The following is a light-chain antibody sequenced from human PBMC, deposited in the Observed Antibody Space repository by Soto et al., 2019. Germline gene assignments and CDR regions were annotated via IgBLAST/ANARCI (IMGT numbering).Light chain of an antibody. CDR1: QSISSW. Sequence: DIQMTQSPSTLSASVGDRVTITCRASQSISSWLAWDQQKPGKAPKLLIYGASSLESGVPSWFSGSGSVTEFTLTIDSLQPDDFATYYCQQYSSSSPTFGQGTKLEI. J-gene: IGKJ2*01. CDR2: GAS. V-gene: IGKV1-5*01. CDR3: QQYSSSSPT.